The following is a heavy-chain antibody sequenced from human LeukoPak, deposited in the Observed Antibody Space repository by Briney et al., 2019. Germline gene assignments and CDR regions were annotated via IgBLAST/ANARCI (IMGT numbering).Heavy chain of an antibody. CDR1: GFTFSSYW. D-gene: IGHD4-11*01. J-gene: IGHJ4*02. CDR2: ISGSSSNT. Sequence: GGSLRLSCAASGFTFSSYWMNWVRQAPGKGLEWVSYISGSSSNTFYADSVKGRFTISRDNAKNSLYLQMNSLRAEDTAVYYCARDDTVTAHFDYWGQGTLVTVSS. CDR3: ARDDTVTAHFDY. V-gene: IGHV3-48*01.